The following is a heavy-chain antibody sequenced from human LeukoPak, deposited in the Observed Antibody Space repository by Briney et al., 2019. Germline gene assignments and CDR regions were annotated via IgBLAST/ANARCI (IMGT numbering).Heavy chain of an antibody. Sequence: PSETPSLTCTVSGGSISSGSYYWSWIRQPAGKGLEWIGRIYTSGSTNYNPSLKSRVTISVDTSKNQFSLKLSSVTAADTAVYYCARAPYSSRKYYYMDVWGKGTTVTISS. V-gene: IGHV4-61*02. CDR2: IYTSGST. J-gene: IGHJ6*03. D-gene: IGHD6-13*01. CDR1: GGSISSGSYY. CDR3: ARAPYSSRKYYYMDV.